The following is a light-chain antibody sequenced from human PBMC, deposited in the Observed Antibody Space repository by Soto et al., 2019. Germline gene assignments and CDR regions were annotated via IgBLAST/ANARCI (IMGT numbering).Light chain of an antibody. CDR1: QSVSSN. Sequence: EIVMTQSPATLSVSPGERATLSCRASQSVSSNLAWYQQKPGQAPRLLIYGASTRATGIPARFSGSGSGTAFPLTISSLQSEDFAVYYCKKDNNWPGMFXLGTQL. CDR3: KKDNNWPGM. J-gene: IGKJ5*01. CDR2: GAS. V-gene: IGKV3-15*01.